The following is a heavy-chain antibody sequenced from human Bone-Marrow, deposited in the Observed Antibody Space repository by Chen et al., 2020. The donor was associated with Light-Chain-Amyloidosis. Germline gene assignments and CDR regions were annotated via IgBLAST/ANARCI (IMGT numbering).Heavy chain of an antibody. CDR2: IVGLTDAI. D-gene: IGHD6-13*01. J-gene: IGHJ4*02. V-gene: IGHV3-48*01. CDR1: GVTFSGYS. Sequence: VQLVESGGGLVQPGGSLRLSCAASGVTFSGYSMNWVRQTPGKGLEWISYIVGLTDAIFYANSVRGRFTISRDNAKRSLYLQMNSLRVEDTAVYYCARDSGESAADDLWGQGTLVTVSP. CDR3: ARDSGESAADDL.